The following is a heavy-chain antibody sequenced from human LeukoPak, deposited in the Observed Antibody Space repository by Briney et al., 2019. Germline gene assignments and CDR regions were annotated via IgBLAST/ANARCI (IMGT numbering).Heavy chain of an antibody. Sequence: GGSLRLSCAASGFTFSGSAMHWVRQASGKGLEWVSRIRSKANSYATAYAASVKGRFTISRDDSKNTAYLQMNSLKTEDTAVYYCTRHSTVRGVTKYNWFDPWGQGTLVTVSS. V-gene: IGHV3-73*01. CDR3: TRHSTVRGVTKYNWFDP. CDR2: IRSKANSYAT. CDR1: GFTFSGSA. D-gene: IGHD3-10*01. J-gene: IGHJ5*02.